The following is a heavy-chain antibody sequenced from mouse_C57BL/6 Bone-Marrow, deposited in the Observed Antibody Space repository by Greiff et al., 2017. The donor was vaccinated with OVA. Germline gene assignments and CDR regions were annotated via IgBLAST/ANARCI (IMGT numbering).Heavy chain of an antibody. CDR3: ARGAGPWCAY. J-gene: IGHJ3*01. CDR2: IHPNSGST. Sequence: QVQLQQPGAELVKPGASVKLSCKASGYTFTSYWMHWVKQRPGQGLEWIGMIHPNSGSTNYNEKFKSKATLTVDKSSSTAYMQLSSLTSEDSAVYYCARGAGPWCAYWGQGTLVTVSA. D-gene: IGHD3-3*01. V-gene: IGHV1-64*01. CDR1: GYTFTSYW.